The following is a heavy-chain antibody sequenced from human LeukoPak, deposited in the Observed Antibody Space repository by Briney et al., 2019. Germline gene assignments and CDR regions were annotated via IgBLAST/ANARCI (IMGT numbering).Heavy chain of an antibody. CDR1: GYGFTSFW. D-gene: IGHD2-2*01. V-gene: IGHV5-51*01. CDR2: IYPGGSDT. J-gene: IGHJ4*02. Sequence: GESLKISCKGSGYGFTSFWIGWVRQMPGKGLEWMGIIYPGGSDTRYSPSFQGQVTISADKSISTAYLQWSSLKASDTAMYYCARRYCSSTSCYWYYWGQGTLVTVSS. CDR3: ARRYCSSTSCYWYY.